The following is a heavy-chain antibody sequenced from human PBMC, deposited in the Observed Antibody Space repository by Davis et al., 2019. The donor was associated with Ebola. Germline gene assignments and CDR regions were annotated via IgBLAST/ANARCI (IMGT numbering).Heavy chain of an antibody. CDR2: IDKSASTT. CDR1: GFTFSSTE. Sequence: PAGSLTLSCAISGFTFSSTEMSWVRQAPGKGLEWLSSIDKSASTTYYAESAKGRFTISRDNGKNSLYLQMNSLRVEDTAIYYCARDVGVVPAAMTLDLWGPGTAVTVSS. J-gene: IGHJ6*02. V-gene: IGHV3-48*03. CDR3: ARDVGVVPAAMTLDL. D-gene: IGHD2-2*01.